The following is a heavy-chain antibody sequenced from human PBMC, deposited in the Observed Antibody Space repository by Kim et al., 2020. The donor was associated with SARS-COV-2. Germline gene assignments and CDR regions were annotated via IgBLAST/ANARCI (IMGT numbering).Heavy chain of an antibody. CDR3: AKDGELLDIGYWFDP. CDR2: ISYDGSNK. Sequence: GGSLRLSCAASGFTFSSYGMHWVRQAPGKGLEWVAVISYDGSNKYYADSVKGRFTISRDNSKNTLYLQMNSLRAEDTAVYYCAKDGELLDIGYWFDPWGQGTLVTVSS. V-gene: IGHV3-30*18. D-gene: IGHD1-26*01. CDR1: GFTFSSYG. J-gene: IGHJ5*02.